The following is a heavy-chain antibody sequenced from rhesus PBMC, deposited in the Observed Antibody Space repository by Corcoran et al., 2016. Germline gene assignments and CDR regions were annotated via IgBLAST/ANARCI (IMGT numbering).Heavy chain of an antibody. CDR1: GGSIRDSYR. D-gene: IGHD5-42*01. Sequence: QVQLQESGPGVVKPSENLSLTCAVSGGSIRDSYRWSWIRQPPGKGLGWLGYINGISTTNTYHPSFKMLFTISKDTSKIQCSLKLSSVPAADTAVYYCARTPRGGYSGYRSGFDSWGQGVVVTVSS. J-gene: IGHJ6*01. CDR2: INGISTTN. V-gene: IGHV4S10*01. CDR3: ARTPRGGYSGYRSGFDS.